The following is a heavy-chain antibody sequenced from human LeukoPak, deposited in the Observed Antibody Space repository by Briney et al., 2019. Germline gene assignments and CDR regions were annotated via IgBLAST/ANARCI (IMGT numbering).Heavy chain of an antibody. V-gene: IGHV1-2*02. CDR3: AKEYSSGWYGNYFDY. D-gene: IGHD6-19*01. J-gene: IGHJ4*02. CDR2: IHPNSGGT. Sequence: ASVKVSCKTSGYTFTGYYLHWVRQAPGQGLEWMGWIHPNSGGTNYAQKFQGRVTMTRDTSISTVYMELSRLRSDDTAVYYCAKEYSSGWYGNYFDYWGQGTLVTVSS. CDR1: GYTFTGYY.